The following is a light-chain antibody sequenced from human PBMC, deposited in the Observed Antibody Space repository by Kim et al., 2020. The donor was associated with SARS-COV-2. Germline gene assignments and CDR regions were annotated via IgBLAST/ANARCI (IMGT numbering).Light chain of an antibody. V-gene: IGKV3-15*01. Sequence: EIVMTQSPGTLSVSPGERATLSCRASQSVSSSLAWYQQKPGQAPRLLIYCASTRATGIPARFSGSGSGTDFTLTISSLQSEDFAVYYCQHYNNWFMYTFGQGTKLEI. CDR3: QHYNNWFMYT. J-gene: IGKJ2*01. CDR2: CAS. CDR1: QSVSSS.